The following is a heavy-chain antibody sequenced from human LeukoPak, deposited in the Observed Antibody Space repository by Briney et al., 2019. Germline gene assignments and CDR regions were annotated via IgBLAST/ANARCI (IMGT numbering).Heavy chain of an antibody. Sequence: GASVKVSCTSSGHTFTSFGVTWGRQAPGQGLEWMGWITTYHVNTKYAQKFHGRVTMTTDTSTSTVYMELRSLTSDDTAVYYCARVGGSSNFDYWGQGTPVTVSS. V-gene: IGHV1-18*01. J-gene: IGHJ4*02. CDR2: ITTYHVNT. CDR1: GHTFTSFG. CDR3: ARVGGSSNFDY. D-gene: IGHD1-26*01.